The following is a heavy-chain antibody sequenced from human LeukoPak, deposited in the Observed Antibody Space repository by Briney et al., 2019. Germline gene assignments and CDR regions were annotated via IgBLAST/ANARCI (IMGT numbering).Heavy chain of an antibody. D-gene: IGHD3-3*01. CDR2: IYSGGNT. V-gene: IGHV3-66*01. CDR3: ARGIGSQLRSGWFAP. CDR1: GFTVSSNY. Sequence: GGSLRLSCAASGFTVSSNYMSWVRQAPGKGLEWVSVIYSGGNTYYADSVEGRFTMSRDNSKNTLYLQMNSLRAEDTAVYYCARGIGSQLRSGWFAPWGQGTLVTVSS. J-gene: IGHJ5*02.